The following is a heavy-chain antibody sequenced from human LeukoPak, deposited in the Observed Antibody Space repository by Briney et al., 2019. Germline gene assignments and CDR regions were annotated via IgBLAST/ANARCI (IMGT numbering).Heavy chain of an antibody. D-gene: IGHD4-23*01. CDR1: EFAFSTYN. CDR2: ISTGSSTT. V-gene: IGHV3-48*02. Sequence: GGSLRLSCAASEFAFSTYNMNWVRQAPGKGLEWVSYISTGSSTTYYADSVKGRFTISRDNVENSLYLQMNSLRDEDTAVYYCARVAAGYSVNYFDCWGQGTLVTVSS. CDR3: ARVAAGYSVNYFDC. J-gene: IGHJ4*02.